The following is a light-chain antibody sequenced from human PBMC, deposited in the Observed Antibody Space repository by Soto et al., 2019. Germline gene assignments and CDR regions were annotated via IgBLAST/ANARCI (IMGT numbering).Light chain of an antibody. CDR1: SSNIGAGYA. V-gene: IGLV1-40*01. J-gene: IGLJ1*01. Sequence: QPVLTQPPSVSGAPGQRVTISCTGSSSNIGAGYAVHWHQQLPGKAPKLLIYGNSNRPSGVPDRFSGSKSGTSASLAITGLQAEDEADYYCQSYDTSLSAYVFGTGTKLTVL. CDR3: QSYDTSLSAYV. CDR2: GNS.